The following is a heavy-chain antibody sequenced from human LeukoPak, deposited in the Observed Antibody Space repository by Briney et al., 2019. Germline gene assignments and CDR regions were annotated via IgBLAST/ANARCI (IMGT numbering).Heavy chain of an antibody. J-gene: IGHJ4*02. CDR3: TRGNILSGYCFDF. CDR2: IHYTGAT. V-gene: IGHV4-34*01. CDR1: GGSISGCY. D-gene: IGHD3-9*01. Sequence: NPSETLSLTCAVYGGSISGCYWSWIRQPPGKGLEWVGEIHYTGATSYNPSLKSRATISIETSKNQVSLRLSSVTAADTAVYYCTRGNILSGYCFDFWGQGALVTVSS.